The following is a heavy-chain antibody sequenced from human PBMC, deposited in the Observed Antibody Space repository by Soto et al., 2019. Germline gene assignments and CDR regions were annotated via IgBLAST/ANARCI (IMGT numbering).Heavy chain of an antibody. V-gene: IGHV5-51*01. CDR3: ARRVAGAGWARSAYGMDV. CDR1: GYSFTSYW. D-gene: IGHD6-13*01. Sequence: ESLKISCKGSGYSFTSYWIGWVRQMPGKGLEWMGIIYPGDSDTRYSPSFQGQVTISADKSISTAYLQWSSLKASDTAMYYCARRVAGAGWARSAYGMDVWGQGTTVTVSS. J-gene: IGHJ6*02. CDR2: IYPGDSDT.